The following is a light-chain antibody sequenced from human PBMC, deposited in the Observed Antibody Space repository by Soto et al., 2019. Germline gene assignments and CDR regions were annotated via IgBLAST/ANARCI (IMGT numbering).Light chain of an antibody. CDR2: EVT. J-gene: IGLJ1*01. CDR3: ASYAGTKPFV. Sequence: QSALTQPPSASGSPGQSLTISCTGTSSDVGGYYYVSWYQQRPGKAPKLVIYEVTKRPSGVPDRFSGSKSGSTASLTVSGLQADDEAEYYCASYAGTKPFVFGSGTKLTVL. CDR1: SSDVGGYYY. V-gene: IGLV2-8*01.